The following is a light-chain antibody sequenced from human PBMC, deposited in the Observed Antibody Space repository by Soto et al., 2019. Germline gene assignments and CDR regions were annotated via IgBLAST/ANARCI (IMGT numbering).Light chain of an antibody. CDR1: QSVNSNY. V-gene: IGKV3-20*01. CDR3: QQYDESFRT. Sequence: EIVLTQSLGTLSLSPGERATLSCRASQSVNSNYLAWYQQKPGQSPRVLMYGTSNRATGIPDRFSGSGSGTDFTLTISRLEPEDFAVYYCQQYDESFRTFGQGTKVEIK. J-gene: IGKJ1*01. CDR2: GTS.